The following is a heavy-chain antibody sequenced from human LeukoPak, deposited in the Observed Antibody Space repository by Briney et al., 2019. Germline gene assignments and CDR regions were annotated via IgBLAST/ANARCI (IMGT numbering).Heavy chain of an antibody. CDR2: IIPIFDIA. V-gene: IGHV1-69*13. J-gene: IGHJ4*02. CDR3: ARGGEGPRWDYSNLNPPFDY. CDR1: GGTFSSYA. Sequence: ASVKVSCKASGGTFSSYAINWVRQAPGQGLECMGRIIPIFDIANYAQKFQGRVTITADESTSTAYMELSSLRSEDTAVYYCARGGEGPRWDYSNLNPPFDYWGQGTLVTVSS. D-gene: IGHD4-11*01.